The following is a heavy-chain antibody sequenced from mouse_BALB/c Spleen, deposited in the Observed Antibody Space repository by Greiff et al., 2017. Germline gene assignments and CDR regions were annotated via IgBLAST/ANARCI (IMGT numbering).Heavy chain of an antibody. D-gene: IGHD2-4*01. V-gene: IGHV3-2*02. CDR3: AREGNYDVAMDY. CDR1: GYSITSDYA. J-gene: IGHJ4*01. CDR2: ISYSGST. Sequence: EVQLQESGPGLVKPSQSLSLTCTVTGYSITSDYAWNWIRQFPGNKLEWMGYISYSGSTSYNPSLKSRISITRDTSKNQFFLQLNSVTTEDTATYYCAREGNYDVAMDYWGQGTSVTVSS.